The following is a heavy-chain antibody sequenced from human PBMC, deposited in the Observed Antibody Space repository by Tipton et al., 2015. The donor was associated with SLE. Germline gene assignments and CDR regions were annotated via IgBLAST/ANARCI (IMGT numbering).Heavy chain of an antibody. J-gene: IGHJ5*02. CDR1: GGSISGSSYY. Sequence: TLSLTCTVSGGSISGSSYYWDWIRQPPGKGPEWIGRITNSGNTYYTPSFQSRITMSVDTSKNHFSLKLSSVTAADTAVYYCARHDTNYGRNWFDPWGQGTLVTVSS. D-gene: IGHD2-8*01. CDR2: ITNSGNT. CDR3: ARHDTNYGRNWFDP. V-gene: IGHV4-39*01.